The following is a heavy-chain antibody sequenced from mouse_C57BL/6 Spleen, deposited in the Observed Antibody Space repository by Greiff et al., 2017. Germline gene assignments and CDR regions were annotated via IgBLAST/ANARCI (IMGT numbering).Heavy chain of an antibody. CDR3: ARKGYDGYFGY. Sequence: QVQLQQSGPELVKPGASVKISCKASGYTFSSSWMNWVKQRPGTGLEWIGRIYPGDGNTNYNGKFKGKATLTADKSSSTAYMQLSSLPSEYSAVYFWARKGYDGYFGYWGQGTTLTFAS. D-gene: IGHD2-3*01. V-gene: IGHV1-82*01. CDR1: GYTFSSSW. J-gene: IGHJ2*01. CDR2: IYPGDGNT.